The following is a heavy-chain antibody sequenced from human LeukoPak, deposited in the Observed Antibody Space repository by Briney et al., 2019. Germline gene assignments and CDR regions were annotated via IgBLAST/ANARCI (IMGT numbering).Heavy chain of an antibody. Sequence: PGGSLRLSCAASGFTFSSYAMNWVRQAPGKGLEWVSAISGSGGSTYYADSVKGRFTISRDNSKNTLFLQMNSLRAEDTAVYYCAKGLSYYGSGSPLDGMDVWGQGTTVTVSS. D-gene: IGHD3-10*01. V-gene: IGHV3-23*01. CDR3: AKGLSYYGSGSPLDGMDV. CDR1: GFTFSSYA. CDR2: ISGSGGST. J-gene: IGHJ6*02.